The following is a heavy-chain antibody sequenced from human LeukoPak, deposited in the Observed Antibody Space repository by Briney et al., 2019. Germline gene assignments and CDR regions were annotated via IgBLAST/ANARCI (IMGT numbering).Heavy chain of an antibody. J-gene: IGHJ4*02. CDR1: GFTFTGYW. Sequence: PGGSLRLSCAASGFTFTGYWMHWVRQAPGKGLVWVSRINGEGGITTYADSGKGRFTISRDNAEKSLYLQMNRDRAEDTAVCYRARGRARNYYNHNDYWGQGNLVTVSS. CDR3: ARGRARNYYNHNDY. D-gene: IGHD3-10*01. CDR2: INGEGGIT. V-gene: IGHV3-74*01.